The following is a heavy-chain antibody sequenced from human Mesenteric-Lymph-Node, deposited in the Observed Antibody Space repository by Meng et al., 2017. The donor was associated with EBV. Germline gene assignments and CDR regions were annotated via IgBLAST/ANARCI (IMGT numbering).Heavy chain of an antibody. D-gene: IGHD3-16*01. CDR3: ARVSLIWGGATL. CDR2: INHSGST. CDR1: GGSFSGYY. J-gene: IGHJ4*02. V-gene: IGHV4-34*01. Sequence: QVPLQQWGAGLLTPSETLSLTCAFYGGSFSGYYWSWIRQPPGKGLEWIGEINHSGSTNYNPSLKSRVTISVDTSKNQFSLKLSSVTAADTAVYYCARVSLIWGGATLWGQGTLVTVSS.